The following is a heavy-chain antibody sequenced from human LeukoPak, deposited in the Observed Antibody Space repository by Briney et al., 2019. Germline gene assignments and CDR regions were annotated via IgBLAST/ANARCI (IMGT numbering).Heavy chain of an antibody. CDR1: GGTLRSYA. CDR3: VREGEPQTFAY. Sequence: PSVKVSCKASGGTLRSYAISWVRQAPGQGLEWMGGTIPIFGTATYAQRFQGRVTITTDESRSTAYMELNSLRSDDTAVYYCVREGEPQTFAYWGQGTLVTVSS. J-gene: IGHJ4*02. D-gene: IGHD3-16*01. V-gene: IGHV1-69*05. CDR2: TIPIFGTA.